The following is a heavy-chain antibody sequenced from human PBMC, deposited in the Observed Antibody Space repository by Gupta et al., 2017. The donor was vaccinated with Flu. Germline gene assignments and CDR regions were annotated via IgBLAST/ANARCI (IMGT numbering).Heavy chain of an antibody. D-gene: IGHD2-15*01. V-gene: IGHV4-4*07. J-gene: IGHJ5*02. CDR3: ARDRTVDCSGGSCKWFDP. Sequence: PSETLYPTCSVSGGPISSYSWSWIRQPAGKGLEWIGRIYTSGSTNYNPSLKSRVTMSVDTSKNQFSLKLSSVTAADTAVYYCARDRTVDCSGGSCKWFDPWGQGTLVTGSS. CDR1: GGPISSYS. CDR2: IYTSGST.